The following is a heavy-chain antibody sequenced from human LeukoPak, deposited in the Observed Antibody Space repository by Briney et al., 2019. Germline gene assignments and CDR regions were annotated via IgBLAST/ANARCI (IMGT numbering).Heavy chain of an antibody. CDR2: IKHDGSEE. CDR1: GFILSGYF. CDR3: ATDRGWRTNGYYLYYFES. D-gene: IGHD3-3*01. J-gene: IGHJ4*02. Sequence: GGSLRLSCAASGFILSGYFMSWVRQAPGKGLEWVASIKHDGSEEYYVDSVRGRFTISRDNTKSSLYLQMSSLRAEDTAVYYCATDRGWRTNGYYLYYFESWGQGTLVTVSS. V-gene: IGHV3-7*01.